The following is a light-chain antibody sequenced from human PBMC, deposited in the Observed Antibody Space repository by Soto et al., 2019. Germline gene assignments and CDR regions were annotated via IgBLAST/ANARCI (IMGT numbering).Light chain of an antibody. CDR2: GVT. CDR3: SSYASITIVV. Sequence: QSALTQPASVSGSPGQSITISCTGTNSDIGGYNYVSWYRHHPGKAPKLMIYGVTKRPSGVSNRFSGSKSGNTASLTISGLQDEDEADYYCSSYASITIVVFGGGTKLTVL. V-gene: IGLV2-14*01. J-gene: IGLJ2*01. CDR1: NSDIGGYNY.